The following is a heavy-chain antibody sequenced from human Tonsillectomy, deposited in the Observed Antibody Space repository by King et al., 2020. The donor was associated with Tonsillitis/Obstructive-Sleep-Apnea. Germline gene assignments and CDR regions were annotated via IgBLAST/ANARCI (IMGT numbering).Heavy chain of an antibody. J-gene: IGHJ5*02. CDR1: GFTFSSYA. CDR3: AKEVYSSGWYSANWFDP. CDR2: ISGSGGST. V-gene: IGHV3-23*01. Sequence: QLESGGGLVQPGGSLRLSCAASGFTFSSYAMSWVRQAPGKGLEWVSAISGSGGSTYYADSVKGRFTISRDNSKNMLYLQMNSLRAEDTAVYYCAKEVYSSGWYSANWFDPWGQGTLVTVSS. D-gene: IGHD6-19*01.